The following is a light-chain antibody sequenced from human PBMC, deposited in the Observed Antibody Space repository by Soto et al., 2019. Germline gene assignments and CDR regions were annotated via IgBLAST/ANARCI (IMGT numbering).Light chain of an antibody. CDR1: SSNIGAGYD. CDR3: QSYATGLSVTSV. J-gene: IGLJ1*01. Sequence: QSVLTQPPSVSGATGQRVTISCTGSSSNIGAGYDVHWYQQLPGTAPKLLIYGNSNRPSGVPDRFSGSKSGTSASLAVTGLQAEDEADYYCQSYATGLSVTSVFVTGPQVTVL. V-gene: IGLV1-40*01. CDR2: GNS.